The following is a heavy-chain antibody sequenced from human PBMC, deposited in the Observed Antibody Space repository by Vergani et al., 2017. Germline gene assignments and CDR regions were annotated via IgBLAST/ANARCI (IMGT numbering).Heavy chain of an antibody. CDR1: GYTFTDHY. CDR2: VDPEDGET. V-gene: IGHV1-69-2*01. CDR3: ATPQTVTTGGMEV. J-gene: IGHJ6*02. Sequence: EVQLVQSGAEVKKPGATMKISCKVSGYTFTDHYMHWVKQAPGKGLEWMELVDPEDGETIYAEKFKGRVTIAADTSTDTAHSELSSLRSEDTAVYYCATPQTVTTGGMEVWGQGTTVIVAS. D-gene: IGHD4-17*01.